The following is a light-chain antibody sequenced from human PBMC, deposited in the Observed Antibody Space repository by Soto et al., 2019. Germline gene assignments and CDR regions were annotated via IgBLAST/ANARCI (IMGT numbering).Light chain of an antibody. CDR1: ESVSGSY. CDR3: QQYATSPGT. V-gene: IGKV3-20*01. Sequence: PGERAALSCRASESVSGSYIAWYQQKVGQSPRLLIYGASNRATGIPDRFSGSGSGTDFTLTISGLEPEDFAVYYCQQYATSPGTFGQGTKVDIK. J-gene: IGKJ1*01. CDR2: GAS.